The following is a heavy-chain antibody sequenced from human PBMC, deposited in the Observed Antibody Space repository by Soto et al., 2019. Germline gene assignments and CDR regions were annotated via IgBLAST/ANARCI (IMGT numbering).Heavy chain of an antibody. CDR2: IWYDGSNK. CDR1: GFTFSSYG. CDR3: ARDLGGDIVVVVAATDYYYGMDV. Sequence: GGSLRLSCAASGFTFSSYGMHWVRQAPGEGLEWVAVIWYDGSNKYYADSVQGRFTISRDNSKNTLYLQMNSLRAEDTAVYYCARDLGGDIVVVVAATDYYYGMDVWGQGTTVTVSS. J-gene: IGHJ6*02. D-gene: IGHD2-15*01. V-gene: IGHV3-33*01.